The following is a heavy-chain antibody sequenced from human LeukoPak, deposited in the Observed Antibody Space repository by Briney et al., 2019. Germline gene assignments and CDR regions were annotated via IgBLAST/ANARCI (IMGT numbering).Heavy chain of an antibody. D-gene: IGHD3-22*01. V-gene: IGHV4-4*07. J-gene: IGHJ4*02. CDR1: GGSISSYY. CDR3: ASALNYDSSGYFDY. CDR2: IYTSGST. Sequence: SETLSLTCTVSGGSISSYYWSWIRQPAGKGLEWIGRIYTSGSTNYNPSLKSRVTISVDTSKNQFSLKLSSVTAADTAVYYCASALNYDSSGYFDYWGQGTLVTVSS.